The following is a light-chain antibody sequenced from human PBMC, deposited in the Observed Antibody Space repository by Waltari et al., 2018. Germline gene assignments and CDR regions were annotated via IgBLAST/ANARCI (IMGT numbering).Light chain of an antibody. V-gene: IGKV4-1*01. J-gene: IGKJ1*01. CDR1: QSVLFSSNSNNY. CDR3: QQFYTTPPT. CDR2: WAS. Sequence: DIVMTQSPDSLAVSLGERATINGKSSQSVLFSSNSNNYFAWYQQKPGQPPKLLIYWASTRESGVPDRFSGSGSGTDFTLTISSLQAEDVAVYYCQQFYTTPPTFGQGTKVEIK.